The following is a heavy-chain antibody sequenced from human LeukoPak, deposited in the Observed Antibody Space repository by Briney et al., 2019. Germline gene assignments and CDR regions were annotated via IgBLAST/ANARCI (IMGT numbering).Heavy chain of an antibody. D-gene: IGHD3-10*01. CDR3: ARGYGSGSYYNPKGGNDY. V-gene: IGHV1-8*01. J-gene: IGHJ4*02. CDR2: MNPNSGNT. Sequence: GASVKVSCKASGYTFTSYDINWVRQATRQRLEWMGWMNPNSGNTGYAQKFQGRVTMTRNTSISTAYMELSSLRSEDTAVYYCARGYGSGSYYNPKGGNDYWGQGTLVTVSS. CDR1: GYTFTSYD.